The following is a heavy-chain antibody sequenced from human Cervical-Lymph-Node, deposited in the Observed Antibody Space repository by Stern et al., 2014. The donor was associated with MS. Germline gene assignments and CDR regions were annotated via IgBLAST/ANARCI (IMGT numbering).Heavy chain of an antibody. Sequence: VQLVESGGGLVKPGGSLRLSCAASGFNFKDYTMNWVRQAPGKGLEWVSFITSTSSYTYYADSVKGRFTISRDNAKNSLDLQMKLQRAEDTALYCCGRDKTVILRFLEFRSDDYYYGMDVWGQGTTVTVSS. CDR3: GRDKTVILRFLEFRSDDYYYGMDV. D-gene: IGHD3-3*01. V-gene: IGHV3-21*01. CDR2: ITSTSSYT. CDR1: GFNFKDYT. J-gene: IGHJ6*02.